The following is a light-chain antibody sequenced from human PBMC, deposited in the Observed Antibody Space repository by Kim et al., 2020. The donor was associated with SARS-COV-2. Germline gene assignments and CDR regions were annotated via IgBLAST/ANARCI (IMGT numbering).Light chain of an antibody. V-gene: IGLV3-19*01. CDR2: GKY. Sequence: SSELTQDPAVSAALGQTVRITCQGDSLRSYYATWYQQKSGQAPVLVFYGKYKRPSGIPDRFPGSSSGSTASLTITGAQAADGADCYCKSRDSRDNVVFGGGTQLTVL. CDR1: SLRSYY. CDR3: KSRDSRDNVV. J-gene: IGLJ2*01.